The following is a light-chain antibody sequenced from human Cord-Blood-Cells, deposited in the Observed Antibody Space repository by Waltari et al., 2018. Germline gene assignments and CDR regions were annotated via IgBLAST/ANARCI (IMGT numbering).Light chain of an antibody. V-gene: IGKV1-39*01. CDR1: QCISSY. CDR3: QQSYSTLFT. J-gene: IGKJ3*01. CDR2: ASS. Sequence: IQMTQSPSTLSASVGDRVTITCRASQCISSYLNWYQQKPGKAPKLLIYASSSWQSGVPSRFSGSGSGTDFTLTISSLQPEDFATYYCQQSYSTLFTFGPGTKVDIK.